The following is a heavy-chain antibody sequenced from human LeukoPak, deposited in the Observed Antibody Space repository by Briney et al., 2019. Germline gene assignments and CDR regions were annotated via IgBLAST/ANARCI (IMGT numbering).Heavy chain of an antibody. Sequence: SETLSLTCTVSGGSISSYYWSWIRQPPGKGLEWIANIHHGGSTYYNPSLKSRVTISVDTSKNQFSLKLSSVTAADTAVYYCAREGDYGDWGAFDIWGQGTMVTVSS. J-gene: IGHJ3*02. V-gene: IGHV4-59*13. CDR1: GGSISSYY. CDR2: IHHGGST. D-gene: IGHD4-17*01. CDR3: AREGDYGDWGAFDI.